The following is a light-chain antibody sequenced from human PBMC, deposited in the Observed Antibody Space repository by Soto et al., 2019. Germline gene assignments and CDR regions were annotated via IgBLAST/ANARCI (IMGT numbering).Light chain of an antibody. V-gene: IGKV3-20*01. CDR2: GVS. CDR3: QQYGDSSWT. CDR1: QNINNTY. Sequence: EIVLTQSPGTLSLSPGERATLSCRASQNINNTYSAWYQQKPGQTPRLLIYGVSNRATGIPDRFSGSGSGTDFTLTSSRLEFEDCAVYYCQQYGDSSWTFGQGPKVESK. J-gene: IGKJ1*01.